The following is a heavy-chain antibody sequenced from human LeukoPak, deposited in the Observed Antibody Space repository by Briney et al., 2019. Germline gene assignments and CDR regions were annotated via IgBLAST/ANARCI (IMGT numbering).Heavy chain of an antibody. CDR1: GYTFTSYG. Sequence: GASVKVSCKASGYTFTSYGISWVRQAPGQGLEWMGWINTNTGNPTYAQGFTGRFVFSLDTSVSTAYLQISSLKAEDTAVYYCARDPAAGTIWGQGTLVTVSA. J-gene: IGHJ4*02. V-gene: IGHV7-4-1*02. CDR2: INTNTGNP. CDR3: ARDPAAGTI. D-gene: IGHD6-13*01.